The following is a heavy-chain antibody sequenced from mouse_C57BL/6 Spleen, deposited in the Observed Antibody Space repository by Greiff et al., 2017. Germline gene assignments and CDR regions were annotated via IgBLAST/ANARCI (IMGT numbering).Heavy chain of an antibody. CDR3: ARALIYYYGSSGYFDV. CDR1: GYAFSSSW. D-gene: IGHD1-1*01. J-gene: IGHJ1*01. CDR2: IYPGDGDT. Sequence: VQLVESGPELVKPGASVKISCKASGYAFSSSWMNWVKQRPGKGLEWIGRIYPGDGDTNYNGKFKGKATLTADKSSSTAYMQLSSLTSEDSAVYFCARALIYYYGSSGYFDVWGAGTTVTVSS. V-gene: IGHV1-82*01.